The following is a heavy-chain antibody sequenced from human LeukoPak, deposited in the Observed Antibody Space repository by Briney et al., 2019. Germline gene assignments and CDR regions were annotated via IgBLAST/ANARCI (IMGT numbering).Heavy chain of an antibody. CDR2: IYTSGST. Sequence: SETLSLTCTVSGGSISSGSYYWSWIRQPAGKGLEWIGRIYTSGSTNYNPSLKSRVTISVDTSKNQFSLKLSSVTAADTAVYYCARGGLDYGGYMGAFDIWGQGTMVTVSS. CDR3: ARGGLDYGGYMGAFDI. CDR1: GGSISSGSYY. V-gene: IGHV4-61*02. D-gene: IGHD4-17*01. J-gene: IGHJ3*02.